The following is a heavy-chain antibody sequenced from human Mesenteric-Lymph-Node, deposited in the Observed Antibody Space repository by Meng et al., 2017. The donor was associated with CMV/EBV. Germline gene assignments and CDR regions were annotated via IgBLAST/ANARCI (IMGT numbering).Heavy chain of an antibody. V-gene: IGHV3-74*03. CDR2: IDGNGRGT. D-gene: IGHD6-19*01. CDR3: ARDVVEGSVWLGY. Sequence: GESLKISCAASGFTFKNNWMHWVRQPPGKGLLWVARIDGNGRGTSYVDSVKGRFTLSRDNTKDTVDLQMNSLRAEDTALYYCARDVVEGSVWLGYGGQGTLVTVSS. CDR1: GFTFKNNW. J-gene: IGHJ4*02.